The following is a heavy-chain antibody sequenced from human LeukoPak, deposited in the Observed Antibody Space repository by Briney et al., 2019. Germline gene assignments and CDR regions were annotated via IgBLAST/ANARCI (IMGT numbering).Heavy chain of an antibody. V-gene: IGHV3-64*04. D-gene: IGHD3-22*01. J-gene: IGHJ4*02. CDR1: GFTFSTYA. CDR2: IGSNGGDT. Sequence: PGGSLRLSCLASGFTFSTYAIYWVRQTPGKGLEYVSAIGSNGGDTYYADSVKGRFAISRDKSKNTVYLQMSSLRAEDTAVYYCARGLVYYDSSLFDYWGQGALVTVSS. CDR3: ARGLVYYDSSLFDY.